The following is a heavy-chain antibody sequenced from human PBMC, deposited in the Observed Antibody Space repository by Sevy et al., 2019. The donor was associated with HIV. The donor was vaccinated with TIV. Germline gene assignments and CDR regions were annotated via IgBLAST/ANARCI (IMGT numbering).Heavy chain of an antibody. V-gene: IGHV3-9*01. J-gene: IGHJ6*02. Sequence: GGPLRLSCVASGSGFRFDDYAMNWVRQAPGKGLEWVAGISWNGFSTGYGDSVKGRATISRDNAKNSVYLQMNNLRDEETALYYCAKDTVPVGYRFDYQYTYYYGMDVWGQGTTVTVSS. D-gene: IGHD5-18*01. CDR3: AKDTVPVGYRFDYQYTYYYGMDV. CDR1: GSGFRFDDYA. CDR2: ISWNGFST.